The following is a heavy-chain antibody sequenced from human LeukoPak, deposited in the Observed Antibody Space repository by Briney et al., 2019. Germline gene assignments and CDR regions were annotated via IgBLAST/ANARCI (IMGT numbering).Heavy chain of an antibody. Sequence: SVKVSCKASGGTFSSYGMSWVRQAPGQGLEWMGGIIAIVSTEYYAQKLQGRVTISTVESTSTAYMELSSLRSEYTAVHYWARGGDLVVVPAAMRDWFDPWGQGTLVAVSS. D-gene: IGHD2-2*01. CDR3: ARGGDLVVVPAAMRDWFDP. V-gene: IGHV1-69*05. CDR1: GGTFSSYG. CDR2: IIAIVSTE. J-gene: IGHJ5*02.